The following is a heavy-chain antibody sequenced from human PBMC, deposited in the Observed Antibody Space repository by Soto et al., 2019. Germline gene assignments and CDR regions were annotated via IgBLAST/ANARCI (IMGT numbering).Heavy chain of an antibody. CDR3: AKGVTYYYDSSGYYSFFDY. V-gene: IGHV3-23*01. CDR1: GFTFSSYA. CDR2: ISGSGGST. Sequence: GGSLRLSCAASGFTFSSYAMSWVRQAQGKGLEWVSAISGSGGSTYYADSVKGRFTISRDNSKNTLYLQMNSLRAEDTAVYYCAKGVTYYYDSSGYYSFFDYWGQGTLVTVSS. D-gene: IGHD3-22*01. J-gene: IGHJ4*02.